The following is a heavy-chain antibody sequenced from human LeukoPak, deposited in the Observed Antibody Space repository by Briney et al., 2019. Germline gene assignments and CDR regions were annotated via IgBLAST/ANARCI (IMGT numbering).Heavy chain of an antibody. J-gene: IGHJ4*02. V-gene: IGHV1-46*01. Sequence: GASVKVSCKASGYTFTSYYMHWVRQAPGQGLECMGIINPSGGSTSYAQKFQGRVTMTRDTSTSTVYMELSSLRSEDTAVYYCARDTVRELLSDWGQGTLVTVSS. D-gene: IGHD3-10*01. CDR1: GYTFTSYY. CDR3: ARDTVRELLSD. CDR2: INPSGGST.